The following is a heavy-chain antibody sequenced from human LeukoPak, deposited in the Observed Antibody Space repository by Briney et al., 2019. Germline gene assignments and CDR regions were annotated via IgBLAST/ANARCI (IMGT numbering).Heavy chain of an antibody. CDR1: GGSLSGYY. CDR3: ARYIPARPGFDY. D-gene: IGHD6-6*01. V-gene: IGHV4-4*07. J-gene: IGHJ4*02. Sequence: PSETLSLTCTVSGGSLSGYYWSWIRQPAGKGLEWIGRIYTSGSTNYNPSLKSRVTMSVDTSKNQFSLKLSSVTVADTAVYYCARYIPARPGFDYWGQGTLVTVSS. CDR2: IYTSGST.